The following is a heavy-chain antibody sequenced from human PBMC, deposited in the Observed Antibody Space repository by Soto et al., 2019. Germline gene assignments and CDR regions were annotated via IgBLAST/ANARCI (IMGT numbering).Heavy chain of an antibody. CDR3: AKDKRAGYYYYYYGMDV. Sequence: GGSLRLSCAASGFTFDDYAMHWVRQAPGKGLEWVSGISWNSGSIGYADSVKGRLTISRDNAKNSLYLQMNSLRAEDTALYYCAKDKRAGYYYYYYGMDVWGQGTTVTVSS. D-gene: IGHD6-19*01. J-gene: IGHJ6*02. V-gene: IGHV3-9*01. CDR1: GFTFDDYA. CDR2: ISWNSGSI.